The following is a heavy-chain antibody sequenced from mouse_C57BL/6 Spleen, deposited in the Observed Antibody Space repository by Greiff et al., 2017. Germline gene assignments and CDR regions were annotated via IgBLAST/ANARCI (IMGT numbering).Heavy chain of an antibody. CDR2: ISDGGSYT. Sequence: DVKLVESGGGLVKPGGSLKLSCAASGFTFSSYAMSWVRQTPEKRLEWVATISDGGSYTYYPDNVKGRFTISRDNAKNNLYLQMSQLKSEDTAMYYCARDRDGNYVNAMDYWGQGTSVTVSS. D-gene: IGHD2-1*01. J-gene: IGHJ4*01. CDR1: GFTFSSYA. V-gene: IGHV5-4*01. CDR3: ARDRDGNYVNAMDY.